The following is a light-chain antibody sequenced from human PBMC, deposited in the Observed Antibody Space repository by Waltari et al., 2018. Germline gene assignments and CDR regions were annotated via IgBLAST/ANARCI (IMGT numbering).Light chain of an antibody. CDR3: QQRANWPIT. J-gene: IGKJ5*01. CDR2: EAS. Sequence: EIVLTQSPATLSLSPGERATLSCRASQSIDNYLAGYQQKPGQAPRLLIYEASYRATGIPVRFSGSGSGTDFTLTISSLEPEDFAVYYCQQRANWPITFGQGTRLEIK. CDR1: QSIDNY. V-gene: IGKV3-11*01.